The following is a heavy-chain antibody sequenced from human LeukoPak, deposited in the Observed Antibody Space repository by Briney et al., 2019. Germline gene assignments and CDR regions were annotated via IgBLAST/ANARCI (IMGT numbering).Heavy chain of an antibody. CDR2: IKSKSDGGTT. CDR1: GFPFNNSW. CDR3: TTDSGVLLWFGESPPNWFDP. V-gene: IGHV3-15*01. D-gene: IGHD3-10*01. Sequence: GGSLRLSCAACGFPFNNSWLSCLRQAPGKGLEWVGRIKSKSDGGTTEYAAPVRRRFTISRDGSKKMMFLQMESLQTEGTAVYYCTTDSGVLLWFGESPPNWFDPWGQGTLVTVSS. J-gene: IGHJ5*02.